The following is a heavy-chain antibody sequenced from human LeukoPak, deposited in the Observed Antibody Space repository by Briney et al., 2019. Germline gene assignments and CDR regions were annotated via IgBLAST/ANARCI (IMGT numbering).Heavy chain of an antibody. CDR3: ARAREAEVIDS. CDR2: INHSGSL. J-gene: IGHJ4*02. D-gene: IGHD3-22*01. CDR1: GGSFSGYY. V-gene: IGHV4-34*01. Sequence: SETLSLTCAVYGGSFSGYYWTWIRQSPGKGLEWIGEINHSGSLNYNPSLKSRLIISVDTSKNQFSLKLRSVTAADTAVYYCARAREAEVIDSWGQGILVTVSS.